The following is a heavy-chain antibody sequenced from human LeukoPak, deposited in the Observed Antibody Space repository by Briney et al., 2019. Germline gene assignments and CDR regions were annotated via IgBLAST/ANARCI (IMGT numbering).Heavy chain of an antibody. CDR1: GFTFSDYY. CDR3: ARERDEWGLYVDY. CDR2: ISSSGSTI. J-gene: IGHJ4*02. V-gene: IGHV3-11*01. Sequence: GGSLRLSCAASGFTFSDYYMSWIRQAPGKGLEWVSYISSSGSTIYYADSVKGRLTISRDNAKNSLYLQMNSLRAEDTAVYYWARERDEWGLYVDYWGQGTLVTVSS. D-gene: IGHD2-21*01.